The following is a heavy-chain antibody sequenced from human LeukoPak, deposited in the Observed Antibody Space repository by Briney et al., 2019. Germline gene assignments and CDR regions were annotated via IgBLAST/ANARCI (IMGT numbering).Heavy chain of an antibody. D-gene: IGHD6-19*01. Sequence: GGSLRLSCAASGFTFNNYAMSWVRQAPGKGLEWVSAVNWNGGYTYYADSVKGRFTISRDDAKNSLYVQMNSLRAEDTALYYCARGPPARSSYWYFDLWGRGTLVTVSS. J-gene: IGHJ2*01. V-gene: IGHV3-20*04. CDR3: ARGPPARSSYWYFDL. CDR1: GFTFNNYA. CDR2: VNWNGGYT.